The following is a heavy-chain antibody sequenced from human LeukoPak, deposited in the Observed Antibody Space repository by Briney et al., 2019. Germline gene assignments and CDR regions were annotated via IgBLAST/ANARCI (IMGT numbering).Heavy chain of an antibody. CDR2: INPSGGRT. J-gene: IGHJ5*02. V-gene: IGHV1-46*02. Sequence: ASLKVSCKASGYTFNSYYMHWVRQAPGQGLEWTGIINPSGGRTSYAQKFQGRVTMTRDTSTRTIYIELCSLRSDDTAVYYCARGGRDYGDPRFDPWGQGTLVTVSS. D-gene: IGHD4-17*01. CDR1: GYTFNSYY. CDR3: ARGGRDYGDPRFDP.